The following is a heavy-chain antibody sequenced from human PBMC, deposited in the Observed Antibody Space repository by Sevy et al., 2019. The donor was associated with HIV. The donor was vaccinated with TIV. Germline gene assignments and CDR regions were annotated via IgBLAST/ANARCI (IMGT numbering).Heavy chain of an antibody. D-gene: IGHD1-26*01. J-gene: IGHJ4*02. CDR1: GGSITSLY. CDR2: IYYNGHI. Sequence: SETLSLTCTVSGGSITSLYWNWIRQPPWKGLEWIANIYYNGHINYNPSPKSRVTLSLDTSRNQFSLRLSSVTAADTAMYYCAGENAWGRGYSWGQGTLVTVSS. V-gene: IGHV4-59*08. CDR3: AGENAWGRGYS.